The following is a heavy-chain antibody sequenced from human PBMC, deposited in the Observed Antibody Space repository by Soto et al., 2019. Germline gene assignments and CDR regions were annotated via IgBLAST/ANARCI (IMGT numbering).Heavy chain of an antibody. CDR2: ISSNGGST. CDR3: VKGWQQLVPDFDY. Sequence: PGGSLRLSCSASGFTCSRYAMHWVRQAPGKGLEYVSAISSNGGSTYYADSVKGRFTISRDNSKNTLYLQMSSLRAEDTAVYYCVKGWQQLVPDFDYWGQGTLVTVSS. J-gene: IGHJ4*02. D-gene: IGHD6-13*01. CDR1: GFTCSRYA. V-gene: IGHV3-64D*08.